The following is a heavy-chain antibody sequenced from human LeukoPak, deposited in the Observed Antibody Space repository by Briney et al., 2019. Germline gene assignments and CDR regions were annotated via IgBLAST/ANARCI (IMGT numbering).Heavy chain of an antibody. Sequence: PSESLSLTCAVYGGTFSGYYWSWVRQPPGKGLEWIGEINHSGSTNYNPSLKSRVTISVDTSKNQFSLKLNSVTAADTAVYYCAQGGAVYYYGSGSYYYYYYLDVWVEGTTVTVSS. D-gene: IGHD3-10*01. CDR2: INHSGST. J-gene: IGHJ6*03. CDR3: AQGGAVYYYGSGSYYYYYYLDV. V-gene: IGHV4-34*08. CDR1: GGTFSGYY.